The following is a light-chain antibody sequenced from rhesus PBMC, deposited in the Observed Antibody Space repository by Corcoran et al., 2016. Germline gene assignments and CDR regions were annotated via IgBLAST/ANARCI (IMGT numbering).Light chain of an antibody. CDR1: SSDIGYYNA. CDR2: EVS. CDR3: SSYAGSGTFDV. V-gene: IGLV2-19*02. J-gene: IGLJ6*01. Sequence: QAAPTQSPSVSGSAGQSVTISCTGTSSDIGYYNAVSWYQQHPGKAPKLMIYEVSKRPSGVSDRFSGSKSGNTASLTISGLQAEDEADYYCSSYAGSGTFDVFGSGTKLTVL.